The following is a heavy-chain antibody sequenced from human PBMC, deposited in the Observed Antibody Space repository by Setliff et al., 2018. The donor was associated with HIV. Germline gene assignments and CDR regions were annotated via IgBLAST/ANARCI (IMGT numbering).Heavy chain of an antibody. CDR2: IFNDGRT. V-gene: IGHV4-39*01. Sequence: WVRQPPGKGLEWIGSIFNDGRTYYNPSLKSRVTIPMDTSTNQFSLKLTSATAADTAVYFCARHFPSISLFFGDPGPFDRWGQGALVTVSS. D-gene: IGHD3-10*01. CDR3: ARHFPSISLFFGDPGPFDR. J-gene: IGHJ4*02.